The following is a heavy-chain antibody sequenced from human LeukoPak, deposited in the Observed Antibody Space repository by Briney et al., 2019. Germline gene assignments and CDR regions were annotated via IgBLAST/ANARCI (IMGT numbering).Heavy chain of an antibody. D-gene: IGHD3-10*01. CDR3: ARPLYCGSGRPMDV. Sequence: PSETLSLTCAVYGGSFSGYYWSWIRQPPGKGLEWIGEINHSGSTNYNPSLKSRVTISVDTSKNQFSLKLSSVTAADTAVYYCARPLYCGSGRPMDVWGQGTTVTVSS. J-gene: IGHJ6*02. CDR2: INHSGST. V-gene: IGHV4-34*01. CDR1: GGSFSGYY.